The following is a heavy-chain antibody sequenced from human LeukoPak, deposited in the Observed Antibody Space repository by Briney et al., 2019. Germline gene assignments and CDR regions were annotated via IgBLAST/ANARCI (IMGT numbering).Heavy chain of an antibody. J-gene: IGHJ6*02. CDR2: IYYSGRV. Sequence: SETLSLTCTVSGGSVSSYYWSWIRQPPGKGLEWVGYIYYSGRVNYNPSLKSRVTISVDTSKNQFSLKLSSVTAADTAVYYCARDSAVSGYYYYGMDVWGQGTTVTVSS. V-gene: IGHV4-59*02. D-gene: IGHD6-19*01. CDR1: GGSVSSYY. CDR3: ARDSAVSGYYYYGMDV.